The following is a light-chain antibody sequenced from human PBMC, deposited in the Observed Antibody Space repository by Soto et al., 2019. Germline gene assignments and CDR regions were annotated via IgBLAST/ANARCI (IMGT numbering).Light chain of an antibody. V-gene: IGKV1-39*01. CDR2: AAS. CDR3: QQSYSNPGT. Sequence: DIQMTQSPSSLSASLGDRVTITCRASQSISSSLNWYQQKPGKAPKLLIYAASSLQSGVPSRFSGSGSGTDFTLTISSLPPEDFATYYCQQSYSNPGTFGQGTKVDNK. J-gene: IGKJ1*01. CDR1: QSISSS.